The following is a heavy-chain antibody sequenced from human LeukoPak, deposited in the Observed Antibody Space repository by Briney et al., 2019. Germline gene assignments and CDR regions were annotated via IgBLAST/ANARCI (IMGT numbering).Heavy chain of an antibody. CDR3: ARDYGGNSDWFDP. Sequence: PSETLSLTCAVYGGSFSGYYWSWIRQPPGKGLEWIGEINHSGSTNYNPSLKSRVTMSVDTSKNQFSLKLSSVTAADTAVYYCARDYGGNSDWFDPWGQGTLVTVSS. J-gene: IGHJ5*02. CDR2: INHSGST. V-gene: IGHV4-34*01. D-gene: IGHD4-23*01. CDR1: GGSFSGYY.